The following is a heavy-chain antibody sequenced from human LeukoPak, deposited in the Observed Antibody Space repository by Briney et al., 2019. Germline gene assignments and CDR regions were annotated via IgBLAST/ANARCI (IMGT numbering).Heavy chain of an antibody. CDR1: GFTVSSNY. J-gene: IGHJ4*02. D-gene: IGHD3-9*01. CDR3: AKVADYDILTGYPFSFDY. Sequence: GGSLRLSCAASGFTVSSNYMSWVRQAPGKGLEWVSAISGSGGSTYYADSVKGRFTISRDNSKNTLYLQMNSLRAKDTAVYYCAKVADYDILTGYPFSFDYWGQGILVTVSS. V-gene: IGHV3-23*01. CDR2: ISGSGGST.